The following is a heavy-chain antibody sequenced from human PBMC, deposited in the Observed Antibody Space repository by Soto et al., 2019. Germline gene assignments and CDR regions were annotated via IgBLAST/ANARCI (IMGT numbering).Heavy chain of an antibody. Sequence: GGSLRLSCAASGFTFSSYGMHWVRQAPGKGLEWVAVISYDGSNKYYADSVKGRFTISRDNSKNTLYLQMNSLRAEDTAVYYCAKDGGHFGAFDIWGQGTMVTVS. CDR3: AKDGGHFGAFDI. CDR1: GFTFSSYG. CDR2: ISYDGSNK. J-gene: IGHJ3*02. V-gene: IGHV3-30*18. D-gene: IGHD3-3*01.